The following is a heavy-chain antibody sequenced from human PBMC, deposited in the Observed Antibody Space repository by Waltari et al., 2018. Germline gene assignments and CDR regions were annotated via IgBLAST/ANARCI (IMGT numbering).Heavy chain of an antibody. D-gene: IGHD3-22*01. Sequence: QVQLVESGGGVVQPGRSLRLSCAASGFTFSSYGMHWIRQPPGKGLEVIGSIYHSGRHYYTPSLKIRVTISVDTSKNQFSRKLSSVTAADTAVYYCARDGGNYDSSGYYSDPFDYWCQGTLVTISS. CDR2: IYHSGRH. CDR1: GFTFSSYG. CDR3: ARDGGNYDSSGYYSDPFDY. J-gene: IGHJ4*02. V-gene: IGHV4-38-2*02.